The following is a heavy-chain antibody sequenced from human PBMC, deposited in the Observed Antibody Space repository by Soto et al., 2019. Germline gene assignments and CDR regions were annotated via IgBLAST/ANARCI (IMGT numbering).Heavy chain of an antibody. D-gene: IGHD1-26*01. J-gene: IGHJ6*02. CDR2: ISASGAAT. CDR1: EFTFSNYA. Sequence: EVQLLESGGGLVQPGGSLRLSCTASEFTFSNYAMSWVRQAPGKGLEWVSAISASGAATYYVDSVKGRFTISRDNSKNTLYLQMNSLRAEDTAVYYCAGGSRSYYWGYYGMDVWGQGTTVTVSS. CDR3: AGGSRSYYWGYYGMDV. V-gene: IGHV3-23*01.